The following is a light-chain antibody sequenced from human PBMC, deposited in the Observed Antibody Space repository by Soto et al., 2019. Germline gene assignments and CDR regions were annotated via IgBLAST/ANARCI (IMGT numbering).Light chain of an antibody. V-gene: IGKV1-27*01. CDR1: QGISNY. J-gene: IGKJ1*01. CDR2: AAS. Sequence: DIQMTQSPSSLSASVGDRVTITCRASQGISNYLAWYQQKPGKVPKLLIYAASTLQSGVPSRFSGSGSGTEFTLTISILQPEDVATYYSQKYNSAPKTFGQGTKVEIK. CDR3: QKYNSAPKT.